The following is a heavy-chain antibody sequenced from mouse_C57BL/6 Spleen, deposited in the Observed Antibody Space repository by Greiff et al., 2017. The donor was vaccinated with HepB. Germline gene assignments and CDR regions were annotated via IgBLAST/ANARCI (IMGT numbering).Heavy chain of an antibody. CDR3: ARGIYYGSSWDYFDY. V-gene: IGHV1-54*01. D-gene: IGHD1-1*01. J-gene: IGHJ2*01. CDR2: INPASGGT. CDR1: GCAFTNYL. Sequence: QGRRRQAGAELVGPGTAGRGCVKSSGCAFTNYLIEWVRQRPGQGLEWIGVINPASGGTNYNEKFKGKATLTADKSSSTAYMQLSSLTSEDSAVYFCARGIYYGSSWDYFDYWGQGTTLTVSS.